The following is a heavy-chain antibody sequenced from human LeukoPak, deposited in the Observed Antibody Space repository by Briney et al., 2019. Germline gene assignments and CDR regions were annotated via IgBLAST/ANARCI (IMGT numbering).Heavy chain of an antibody. V-gene: IGHV3-20*04. D-gene: IGHD1-7*01. CDR2: INWNGGST. CDR3: ARGMGNYVSFDY. J-gene: IGHJ4*02. Sequence: GGSLRLSCAASGFTFDDYGMSWVRQAPGKGLEWVSGINWNGGSTGYADSVKGQFTISRDNAKNSLYLQMNSLRAEDTALYYCARGMGNYVSFDYWGQGTLVTVSS. CDR1: GFTFDDYG.